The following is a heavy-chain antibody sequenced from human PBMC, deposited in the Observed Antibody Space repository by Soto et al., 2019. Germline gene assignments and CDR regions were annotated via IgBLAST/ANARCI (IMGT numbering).Heavy chain of an antibody. CDR1: GFTFSSYA. J-gene: IGHJ6*02. CDR3: AKGGDIVVVPAAISRYYYGMDV. V-gene: IGHV3-23*01. D-gene: IGHD2-2*01. Sequence: GGSLRLSCAASGFTFSSYAMSWVRQAPGKGLEWVSAISGSGGSTYYADSVKGRFTISRDNSKNTLYLQMNSLGAEDTAVYYCAKGGDIVVVPAAISRYYYGMDVWGQGTTVTVSS. CDR2: ISGSGGST.